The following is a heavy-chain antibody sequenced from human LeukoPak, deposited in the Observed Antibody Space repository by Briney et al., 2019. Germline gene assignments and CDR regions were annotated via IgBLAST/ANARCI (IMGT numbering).Heavy chain of an antibody. D-gene: IGHD3-22*01. V-gene: IGHV3-23*01. Sequence: GGSLRLSCAASGFTFSSYAMSWVRQAPGKGLEWVSAISDSGGSTYYADSVKGRFTISRDNSKNTLYLQMNSLRAEDTAVYYCASSIPFDSSGYYYGDYWGQGTLVTVSS. J-gene: IGHJ4*02. CDR2: ISDSGGST. CDR3: ASSIPFDSSGYYYGDY. CDR1: GFTFSSYA.